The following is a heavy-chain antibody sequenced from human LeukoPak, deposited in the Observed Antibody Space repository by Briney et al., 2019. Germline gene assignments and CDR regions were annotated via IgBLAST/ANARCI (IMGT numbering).Heavy chain of an antibody. D-gene: IGHD2-15*01. CDR2: IKQDGSEK. CDR1: GFTFSSYW. J-gene: IGHJ6*03. Sequence: PGGSLRLSCAASGFTFSSYWMSWVRQAPGKGLEWVANIKQDGSEKYYVDSVKGRFTISRDNAKNSLYLQINSLRAEDTAVYYCARDGSSFYYYYMDVWGKGTTVTVSS. V-gene: IGHV3-7*01. CDR3: ARDGSSFYYYYMDV.